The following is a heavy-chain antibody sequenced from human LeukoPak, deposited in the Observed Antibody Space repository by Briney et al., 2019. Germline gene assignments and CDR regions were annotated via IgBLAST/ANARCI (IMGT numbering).Heavy chain of an antibody. Sequence: GASVKVSCKASGYTFTDYYMHWVRQAPGQGLEWMGWINPNSGGTNYAQKFQGRVTVTRDTSISTAYMELSRLRSDDTAVYYCARVRMATSRTFDIWGQGTMVTVSS. CDR2: INPNSGGT. CDR1: GYTFTDYY. V-gene: IGHV1-2*02. CDR3: ARVRMATSRTFDI. D-gene: IGHD5-24*01. J-gene: IGHJ3*02.